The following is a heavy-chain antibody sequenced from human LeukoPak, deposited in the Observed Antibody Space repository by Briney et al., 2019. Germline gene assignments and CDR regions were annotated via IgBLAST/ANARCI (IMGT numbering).Heavy chain of an antibody. Sequence: SETLSLTCTVSGGSISSGGYYWSWIRQHPGKGLEWIGYIYYSGSTYYNPSLKSRVTISVDTSKNQFSLKLSSVTAADTAVYYCAREGSSGWHWFDPWGQGTLVTVSS. V-gene: IGHV4-61*08. CDR2: IYYSGST. CDR1: GGSISSGGYY. J-gene: IGHJ5*02. D-gene: IGHD6-19*01. CDR3: AREGSSGWHWFDP.